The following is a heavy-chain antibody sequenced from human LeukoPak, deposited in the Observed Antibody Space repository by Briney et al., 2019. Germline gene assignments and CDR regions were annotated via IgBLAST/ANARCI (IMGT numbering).Heavy chain of an antibody. V-gene: IGHV3-30*02. D-gene: IGHD3-10*01. J-gene: IGHJ4*02. CDR1: GFTFSSQT. CDR3: AHIYYLGSESYGDY. Sequence: PGGSLRLSCAASGFTFSSQTMSWVRQAPGKGLEWVAFIRYDGSNKYYADSVKGRFTISRDNSKNTLYLQMSSLRAEDTAVYYCAHIYYLGSESYGDYWGQGTLVTVSS. CDR2: IRYDGSNK.